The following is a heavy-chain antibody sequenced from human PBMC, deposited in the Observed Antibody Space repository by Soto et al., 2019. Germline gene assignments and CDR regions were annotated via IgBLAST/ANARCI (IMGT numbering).Heavy chain of an antibody. D-gene: IGHD5-12*01. J-gene: IGHJ6*03. Sequence: SETLSLTCTVSGGSITSSSYYWGWIRQPPGKGLEWIGSIYYSGTTYYNPSLKSRVTISVDTSKNQFSLKLSSVTAADTAVYYCAIVATTSNYYSYMDVWGKGNTVTVS. CDR2: IYYSGTT. CDR3: AIVATTSNYYSYMDV. V-gene: IGHV4-39*01. CDR1: GGSITSSSYY.